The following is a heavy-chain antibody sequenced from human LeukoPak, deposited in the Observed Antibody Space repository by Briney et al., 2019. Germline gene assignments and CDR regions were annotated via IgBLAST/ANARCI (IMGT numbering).Heavy chain of an antibody. D-gene: IGHD3-3*01. J-gene: IGHJ4*02. CDR1: GGSISSSSYY. CDR2: IYYSGST. Sequence: SETLSLTCTVSGGSISSSSYYWGWIRQPPGKGLEWIGSIYYSGSTYYNLSLKSRVTISVDTSKNQFSLKLSSVTAADTAVYYCARPGEFKEWLLWDYWGQGTLVTVSS. CDR3: ARPGEFKEWLLWDY. V-gene: IGHV4-39*01.